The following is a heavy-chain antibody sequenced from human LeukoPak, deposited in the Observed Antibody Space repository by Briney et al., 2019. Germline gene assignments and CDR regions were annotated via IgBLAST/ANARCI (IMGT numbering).Heavy chain of an antibody. CDR3: ARVSYSGSYYFMDY. V-gene: IGHV4-59*01. J-gene: IGHJ4*02. CDR1: GGSISSYY. D-gene: IGHD1-26*01. Sequence: SETLSLTCTVSGGSISSYYWSWIRQPPGKGLEWIGYIYYSGSTNYNPSLKSQVTISVDTSKNQFSLKLSSVTAADTAVYYCARVSYSGSYYFMDYWGQGTLVTVSS. CDR2: IYYSGST.